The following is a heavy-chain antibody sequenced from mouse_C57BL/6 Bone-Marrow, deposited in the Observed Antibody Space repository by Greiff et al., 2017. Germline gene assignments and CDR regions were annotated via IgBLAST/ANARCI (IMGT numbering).Heavy chain of an antibody. V-gene: IGHV14-3*01. D-gene: IGHD2-1*01. J-gene: IGHJ3*01. Sequence: VQLQQSVAELVRPGASVKLSCTASGFYIKNTYMHWVKQRPEQGLEWIGRIDPANGNTKYAPKFPGKATITADTSSNTAYLQLSSLTSEDTAIYYCARNYGNHGGFAYWGQGTLVTVSA. CDR1: GFYIKNTY. CDR3: ARNYGNHGGFAY. CDR2: IDPANGNT.